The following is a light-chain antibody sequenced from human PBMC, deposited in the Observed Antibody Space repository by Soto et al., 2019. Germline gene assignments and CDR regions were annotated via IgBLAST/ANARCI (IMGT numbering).Light chain of an antibody. CDR1: QSVSSSY. J-gene: IGKJ4*01. CDR3: QQYGSSLRELT. Sequence: EIVLTQSPGTLSLSPGERATLSCRASQSVSSSYLAWYQQKPGQAPGLLIYGASSRATGIPDRFSGSGSGTDFTLTISRLEPEDFAVYYCQQYGSSLRELTFGGGTKVEIK. CDR2: GAS. V-gene: IGKV3-20*01.